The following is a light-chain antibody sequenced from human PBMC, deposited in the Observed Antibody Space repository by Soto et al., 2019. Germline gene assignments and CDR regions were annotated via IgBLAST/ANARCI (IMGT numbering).Light chain of an antibody. V-gene: IGLV2-14*01. CDR2: DVS. J-gene: IGLJ1*01. CDR3: SSYTSSSTLPDV. Sequence: QSALTQPASVSGSPGQSITISCTGTSSDVGGYNYVSWYQQHPGKAPKLMIYDVSNRPSGVSNRFSGSKSGNTASLTISGLQAEDKADYYCSSYTSSSTLPDVFGTGTKLTVL. CDR1: SSDVGGYNY.